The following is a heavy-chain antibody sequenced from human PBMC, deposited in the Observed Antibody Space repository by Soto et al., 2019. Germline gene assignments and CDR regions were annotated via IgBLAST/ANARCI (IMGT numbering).Heavy chain of an antibody. D-gene: IGHD3-10*01. Sequence: PSETLSLTCIVSGGSINSYWRSWIRQPAGKGLEWIGRVYSSGTTDYNPSLNSRATLSVETSKNQFSLKLSSVTAADTAVYYCARDIGSYAYGEGYWGQGIQVTVSS. CDR1: GGSINSYW. J-gene: IGHJ4*02. CDR2: VYSSGTT. CDR3: ARDIGSYAYGEGY. V-gene: IGHV4-4*07.